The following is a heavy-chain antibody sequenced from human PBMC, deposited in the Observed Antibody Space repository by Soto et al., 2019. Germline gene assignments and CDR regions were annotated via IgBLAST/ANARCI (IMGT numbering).Heavy chain of an antibody. D-gene: IGHD3-10*01. Sequence: QVQLVQSGAEVKKPGASVKVSCKASGYTFTSYDINWVRQATGQGLEWMGWMNPNSGNTGYAQKFQGRVTMTRNTHISTAYMELSSLRSEDTAVYYCASSVVGFGELLFPFGPWGQGTLVNVSS. CDR3: ASSVVGFGELLFPFGP. CDR2: MNPNSGNT. CDR1: GYTFTSYD. V-gene: IGHV1-8*01. J-gene: IGHJ5*02.